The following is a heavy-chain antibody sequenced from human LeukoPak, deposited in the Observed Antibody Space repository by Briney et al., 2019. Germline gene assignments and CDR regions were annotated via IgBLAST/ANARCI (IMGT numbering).Heavy chain of an antibody. CDR1: GFTFSSYA. CDR3: AKQSPLGYCSSTSCYASEY. Sequence: GGSLRLSCAASGFTFSSYAMSWVRQAPGKGLEWVSAISGSGGSTYYADSVKGRFTTSRDNSKNTLYLQMNSLRAEDTAVYYCAKQSPLGYCSSTSCYASEYWGQGTLVTVSS. CDR2: ISGSGGST. V-gene: IGHV3-23*01. J-gene: IGHJ4*02. D-gene: IGHD2-2*01.